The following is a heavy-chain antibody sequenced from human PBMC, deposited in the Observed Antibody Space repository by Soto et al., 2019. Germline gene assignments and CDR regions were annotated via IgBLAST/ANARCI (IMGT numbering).Heavy chain of an antibody. CDR2: IFYLGSS. J-gene: IGHJ5*02. CDR1: GDSIISSDFY. D-gene: IGHD3-3*02. CDR3: ARHSLALRKNTWFDP. V-gene: IGHV4-39*01. Sequence: PSETLSLTCTVSGDSIISSDFYWGWVRQPPGKGLEWIGSIFYLGSSYYNPSLKSRVTMSVDTSKNQFSLSQRSGTAADTALYFWARHSLALRKNTWFDPWGQGIMVTVS.